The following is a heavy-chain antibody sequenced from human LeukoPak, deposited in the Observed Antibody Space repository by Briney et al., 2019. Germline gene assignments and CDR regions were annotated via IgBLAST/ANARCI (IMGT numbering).Heavy chain of an antibody. CDR1: GFTFSSYS. Sequence: GGSLRLSCAASGFTFSSYSINWVRQAPGKGLEWISYISSGSSTIYYADSVKGRFTISRDNAKNSLYLQMNSLRAEDTAVYYCARERFYGDYFDYWAREPWSPSPQ. J-gene: IGHJ4*02. V-gene: IGHV3-48*01. CDR3: ARERFYGDYFDY. CDR2: ISSGSSTI. D-gene: IGHD4-17*01.